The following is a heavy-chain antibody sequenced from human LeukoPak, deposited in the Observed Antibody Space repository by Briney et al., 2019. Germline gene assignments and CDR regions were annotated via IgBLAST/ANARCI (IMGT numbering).Heavy chain of an antibody. CDR3: ARDPALEGTEDYRDFGGVESVDAFDV. V-gene: IGHV1-69*17. CDR2: VIPMFDIR. D-gene: IGHD4-23*01. Sequence: SVKVSCKASGGSFSPYALSWMRQAPGQGLEWMGRVIPMFDIRDYAEKFQGRITLTADTSTGTAYMELSSLTSDDTAVYYCARDPALEGTEDYRDFGGVESVDAFDVWGQGTMVTVFS. J-gene: IGHJ3*01. CDR1: GGSFSPYA.